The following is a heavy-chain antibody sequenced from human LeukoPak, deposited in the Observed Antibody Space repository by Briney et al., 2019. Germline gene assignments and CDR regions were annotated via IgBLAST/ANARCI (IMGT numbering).Heavy chain of an antibody. CDR2: IFHNGNT. Sequence: SETLSLTCTVSGHSIGAGFVWGWIRQSPGKGLEWIGNIFHNGNTDYNPSLNGRVTMSPDTSRNQFSLTLTSVTAADTAAYFCARRGSITGWSFDYWGLGSLVTVSS. D-gene: IGHD1-14*01. J-gene: IGHJ4*02. CDR1: GHSIGAGFV. CDR3: ARRGSITGWSFDY. V-gene: IGHV4-38-2*02.